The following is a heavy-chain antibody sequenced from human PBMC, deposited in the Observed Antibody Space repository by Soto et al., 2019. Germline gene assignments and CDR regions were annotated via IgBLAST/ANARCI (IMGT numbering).Heavy chain of an antibody. CDR2: IWYDGSYK. CDR3: ARDVSISTSCMRYVCYYYYGMDV. D-gene: IGHD2-2*01. CDR1: GFTFSSDG. V-gene: IGHV3-33*01. Sequence: QVQLVECGRGVVQPGRSLRLSCAESGFTFSSDGMHWHRQAPGKGMEWVAVIWYDGSYKYYADSVKARFTIYRNNSKNSLYLWINSLIAEDTAMYYCARDVSISTSCMRYVCYYYYGMDVWGQGTTVNVSS. J-gene: IGHJ6*01.